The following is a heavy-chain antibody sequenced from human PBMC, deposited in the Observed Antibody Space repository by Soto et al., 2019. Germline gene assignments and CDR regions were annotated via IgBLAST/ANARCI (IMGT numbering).Heavy chain of an antibody. J-gene: IGHJ3*02. CDR2: IYYSGNT. Sequence: QVQLRESGPGLVKPSQTLSLTCTVSGGSISSGDYYWSWIRQPPGKGLEWIGNIYYSGNTYYNPSPNSPITISVDTSTNHFSLKLSSVTAADTAVYSCARLMQFCLTTSCYDGFEIWGRGTMVTVSS. CDR3: ARLMQFCLTTSCYDGFEI. V-gene: IGHV4-30-4*01. D-gene: IGHD2-2*01. CDR1: GGSISSGDYY.